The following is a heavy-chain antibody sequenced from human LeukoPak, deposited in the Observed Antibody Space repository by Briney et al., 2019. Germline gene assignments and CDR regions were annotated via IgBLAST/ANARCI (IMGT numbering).Heavy chain of an antibody. D-gene: IGHD6-19*01. Sequence: GGSLRLSCVASGFSFSTYWMSWVRQAPGKGLEGVANIKKDGSEKYYVDSVKGRFTISRDNAKNSLSLQMNSLRAEDKAVYVCARRGAVAGTFYYWGQGTLVTVSS. CDR1: GFSFSTYW. V-gene: IGHV3-7*01. J-gene: IGHJ4*02. CDR2: IKKDGSEK. CDR3: ARRGAVAGTFYY.